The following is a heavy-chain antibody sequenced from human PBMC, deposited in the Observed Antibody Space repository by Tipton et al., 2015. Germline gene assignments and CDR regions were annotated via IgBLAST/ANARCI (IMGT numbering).Heavy chain of an antibody. CDR2: IDWNGGRT. Sequence: GSLRLSCAASGFTFDDYGMTWVRQAPGKGLEWVAGIDWNGGRTGYADSVKGRFIISRGDAKKSLYLQMNSLRAEDTGVYYCARDYGMDVWGQGTTVTVSS. CDR1: GFTFDDYG. CDR3: ARDYGMDV. V-gene: IGHV3-20*04. J-gene: IGHJ6*02.